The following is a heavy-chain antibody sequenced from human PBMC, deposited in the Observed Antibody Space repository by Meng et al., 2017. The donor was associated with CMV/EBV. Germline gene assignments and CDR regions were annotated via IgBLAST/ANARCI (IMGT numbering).Heavy chain of an antibody. Sequence: SETLSLTCTVPGGSISSSSYYWGWIRQPPGKGLEWIGSIYYSGSTYYNPSLKSRVTISVDTSKNQFSLKLSSVTAADTAVYYCASGGDGNPPVLDAFDIWGQGTMVTVSS. V-gene: IGHV4-39*07. CDR2: IYYSGST. J-gene: IGHJ3*02. CDR3: ASGGDGNPPVLDAFDI. CDR1: GGSISSSSYY. D-gene: IGHD1-14*01.